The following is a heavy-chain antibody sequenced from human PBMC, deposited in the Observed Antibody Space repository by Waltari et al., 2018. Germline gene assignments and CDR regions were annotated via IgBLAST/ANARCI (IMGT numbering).Heavy chain of an antibody. CDR3: ARAWGTYFDY. Sequence: VQLVESGGGLIQPGGSLRLSCAASGFTVSSNYMSWVRQAPGKGRGWIGSIYHSGSTYYNPSLKGRVTISVDTSKNQFSLKLSSVTAADTAVYYCARAWGTYFDYWGQGTLVTVSS. D-gene: IGHD7-27*01. V-gene: IGHV4-38-2*01. CDR1: GFTVSSNY. CDR2: IYHSGST. J-gene: IGHJ4*02.